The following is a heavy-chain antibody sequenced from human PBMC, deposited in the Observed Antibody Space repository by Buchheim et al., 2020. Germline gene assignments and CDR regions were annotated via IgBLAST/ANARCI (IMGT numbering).Heavy chain of an antibody. D-gene: IGHD3-10*01. J-gene: IGHJ4*02. V-gene: IGHV1-2*04. CDR1: GYTFTGYY. CDR2: INPNSGGT. CDR3: ARDRGFGSMVWGVTLPDY. Sequence: QVQLVQSGAEVKKPGASVKVSCKASGYTFTGYYMHWVRQAPGQGLEWMGWINPNSGGTNYAQKFQGWVTMTRDTSISTAYMELGRLRSDDTAVYYCARDRGFGSMVWGVTLPDYWGQGTL.